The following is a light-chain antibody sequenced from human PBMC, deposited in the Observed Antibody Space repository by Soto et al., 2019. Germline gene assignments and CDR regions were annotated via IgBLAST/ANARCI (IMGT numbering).Light chain of an antibody. Sequence: EIVLTQSPATLSLSPGERATLSCRASQSVSSYLAWYQQKPGQAPRLLIYDASNRATVIPARFSGSGSGTDCTLTISSLDPEDFAFYYCQQRSNWPPGYTFGHGNKLEIK. CDR1: QSVSSY. V-gene: IGKV3-11*01. J-gene: IGKJ2*01. CDR2: DAS. CDR3: QQRSNWPPGYT.